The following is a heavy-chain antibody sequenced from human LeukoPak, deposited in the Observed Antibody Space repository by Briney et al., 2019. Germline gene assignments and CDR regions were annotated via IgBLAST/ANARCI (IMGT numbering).Heavy chain of an antibody. CDR1: GFTFSDHY. CDR3: ARVKKENGGTTNFDY. Sequence: GGSLRLSCAASGFTFSDHYMDWVRQAPGKGLEWVGRSRNKARSYTTSYAASVKGRFTISRDDSRKSVDLQMSSLKSEDTAVYYCARVKKENGGTTNFDYWGQGTLVTVSS. D-gene: IGHD1-1*01. J-gene: IGHJ4*02. CDR2: SRNKARSYTT. V-gene: IGHV3-72*01.